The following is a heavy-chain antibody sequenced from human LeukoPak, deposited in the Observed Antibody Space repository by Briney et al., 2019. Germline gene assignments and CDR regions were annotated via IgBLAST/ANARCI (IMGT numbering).Heavy chain of an antibody. D-gene: IGHD3-3*01. V-gene: IGHV3-23*01. Sequence: GGSLTLSCAASGFTFNSYTMNWVRQAPGKGLEWVSSISGSGSHTYYADSVKGRFTISRDNSKNTLYLQMNSLRAEDTAVYYCAKATFWSGYFSVGGLYDYWGQGTLVTVSS. CDR2: ISGSGSHT. J-gene: IGHJ4*02. CDR1: GFTFNSYT. CDR3: AKATFWSGYFSVGGLYDY.